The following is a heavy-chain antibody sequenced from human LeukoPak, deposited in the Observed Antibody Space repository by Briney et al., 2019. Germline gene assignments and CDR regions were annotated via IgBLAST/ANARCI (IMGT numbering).Heavy chain of an antibody. V-gene: IGHV3-23*01. Sequence: GGSLRLSYAASGFTFSNNGMSWVRQSPGRGLEWVSGISGGGDTTYYAESVKGRFTISRDNSKNTLFLQMNSLTAEDTAVYYCAKTNGYYGYWGQGTLVAVSS. D-gene: IGHD3-22*01. CDR3: AKTNGYYGY. J-gene: IGHJ4*02. CDR2: ISGGGDTT. CDR1: GFTFSNNG.